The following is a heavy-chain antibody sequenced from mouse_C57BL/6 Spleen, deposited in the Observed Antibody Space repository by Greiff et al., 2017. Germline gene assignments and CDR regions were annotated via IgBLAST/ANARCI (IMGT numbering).Heavy chain of an antibody. CDR3: VSEGWDWWYFDV. D-gene: IGHD4-1*01. V-gene: IGHV10-3*01. CDR2: IRSKSSNYAT. CDR1: GFTFNTYA. J-gene: IGHJ1*03. Sequence: DVKLVESGGGLVQPKGSLKLSCAASGFTFNTYAMHWVRQAPGKGLEWVARIRSKSSNYATYYADSVKDRFTISRDDSQSMLYLTMNNLKTEDTAMYCCVSEGWDWWYFDVWGTGTTVTVSS.